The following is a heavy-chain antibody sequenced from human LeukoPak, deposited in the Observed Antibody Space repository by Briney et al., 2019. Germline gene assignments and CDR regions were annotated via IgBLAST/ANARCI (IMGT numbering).Heavy chain of an antibody. D-gene: IGHD5-18*01. V-gene: IGHV1-69*13. CDR1: GGTFSSYA. CDR3: AVKSDPGYSYGYNWFDP. CDR2: IIPIFGTA. Sequence: SVKVSCKASGGTFSSYAISWVRQAPGQGLEWMGGIIPIFGTANYAQKFQGRVTITADESTSTAYMELSSLRSEDTAVYYCAVKSDPGYSYGYNWFDPWGQGTLVTASS. J-gene: IGHJ5*02.